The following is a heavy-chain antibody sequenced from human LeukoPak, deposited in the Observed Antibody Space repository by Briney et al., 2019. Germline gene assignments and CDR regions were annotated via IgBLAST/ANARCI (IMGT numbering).Heavy chain of an antibody. J-gene: IGHJ4*02. Sequence: ASVKVSCKASGYTFTGYYMHWVRQAPGQGLEWMGRINPNSGGTNYAQKFQGRVTMTRDTSISTASMELSRLRSDDTAVYYCARVNSLDSSGYYTYWGQGTLVTVSS. V-gene: IGHV1-2*06. CDR1: GYTFTGYY. CDR3: ARVNSLDSSGYYTY. CDR2: INPNSGGT. D-gene: IGHD3-22*01.